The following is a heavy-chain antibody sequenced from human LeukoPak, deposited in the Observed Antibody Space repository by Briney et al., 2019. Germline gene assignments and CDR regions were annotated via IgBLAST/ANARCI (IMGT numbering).Heavy chain of an antibody. J-gene: IGHJ6*02. CDR3: ARSLQYGNNNYYYYGMDV. Sequence: SETLSLTCTVSGGSISSYYWSWIRQPPGKGLEWIGYIYYSGSTDYNPSFKGRVTISEDTSKNQFSLKLNSVTAADTAVYYCARSLQYGNNNYYYYGMDVWGQGTTVTVSS. CDR1: GGSISSYY. CDR2: IYYSGST. D-gene: IGHD2/OR15-2a*01. V-gene: IGHV4-59*01.